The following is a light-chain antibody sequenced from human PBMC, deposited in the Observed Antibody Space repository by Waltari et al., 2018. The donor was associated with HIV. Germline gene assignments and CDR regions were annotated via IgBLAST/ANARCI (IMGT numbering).Light chain of an antibody. CDR2: DAS. J-gene: IGKJ4*01. CDR3: QQRTNWPQNT. V-gene: IGKV3-11*01. CDR1: HSVGTY. Sequence: EIVLTQSPATLSLSPGERATLSCRATHSVGTYLAWYQQKLGQPPRLLIHDASNRATGIPLRFSGSGSGTDFTLTISSLEPEDFAVYYCQQRTNWPQNTFGGGTKVEIK.